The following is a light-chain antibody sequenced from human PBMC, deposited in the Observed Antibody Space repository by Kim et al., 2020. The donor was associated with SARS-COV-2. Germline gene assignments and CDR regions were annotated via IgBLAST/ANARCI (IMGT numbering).Light chain of an antibody. V-gene: IGKV3-20*01. CDR2: DAS. CDR3: QQYTGSPIT. CDR1: QSVRSGY. J-gene: IGKJ5*01. Sequence: VLTQSPGTLSLSPGERATLSCRASQSVRSGYLAWYQQKPGQAPRLLIYDASRRATGIPDRFSGSGSGTDFTLTISRLEPEDFAVYYCQQYTGSPITFGQGTLLETK.